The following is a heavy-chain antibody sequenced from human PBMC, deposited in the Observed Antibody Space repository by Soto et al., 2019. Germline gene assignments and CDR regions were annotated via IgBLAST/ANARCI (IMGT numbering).Heavy chain of an antibody. J-gene: IGHJ5*02. V-gene: IGHV4-34*01. CDR2: INHSGNT. Sequence: SETLSLTCAVYGASLSDNYCNWLRQPPGKGLEWIGEINHSGNTNYNPSLRSRVTISIDTSKNQLSLNLRSVSAADTAVYYCARGRGAFDAWGQGTPVTVSS. CDR3: ARGRGAFDA. CDR1: GASLSDNY.